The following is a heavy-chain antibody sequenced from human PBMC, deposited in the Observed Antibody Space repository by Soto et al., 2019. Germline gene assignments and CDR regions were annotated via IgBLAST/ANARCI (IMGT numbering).Heavy chain of an antibody. V-gene: IGHV3-23*01. CDR3: ARVNGSSKSYVDY. CDR1: GFTFSTYA. CDR2: ISGSGGST. D-gene: IGHD6-13*01. J-gene: IGHJ4*02. Sequence: EVQLLESGGGLVQPGGSLRLSCAASGFTFSTYAMTWVRQAPGKGLEWVSSISGSGGSTYHAESTTGRFTISRDSSKNTVFLQMNSLRDEDTAVYYCARVNGSSKSYVDYWGQGTLVTVSS.